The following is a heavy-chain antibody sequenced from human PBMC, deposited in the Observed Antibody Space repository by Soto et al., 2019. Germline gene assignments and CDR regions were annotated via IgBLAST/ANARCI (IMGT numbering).Heavy chain of an antibody. CDR3: AREGNLGRWLQPLDF. Sequence: PSETLSLTCTISGGSISGFYWGWIRQPPGKGLEWIGNIHYNGNTKYNPSLKSRVTMSVDTSKNQFSLKLISVTAADTAKYFCAREGNLGRWLQPLDFWGQGTLVTVSS. CDR1: GGSISGFY. V-gene: IGHV4-59*01. D-gene: IGHD5-12*01. J-gene: IGHJ4*02. CDR2: IHYNGNT.